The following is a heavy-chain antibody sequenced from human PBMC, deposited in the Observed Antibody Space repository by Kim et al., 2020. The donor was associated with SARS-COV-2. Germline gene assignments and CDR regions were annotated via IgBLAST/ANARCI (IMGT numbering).Heavy chain of an antibody. CDR1: GGTFSSYA. Sequence: SVKVSCKASGGTFSSYAISWVRQAPGQGLEWMGRIIPIFGIANYAQKFQGRVTITADKSTSTAYMELSSLRSEDTAVYYCARESEVVVAISPLNWFDPWGQGTLVTVSS. CDR3: ARESEVVVAISPLNWFDP. J-gene: IGHJ5*02. D-gene: IGHD2-15*01. V-gene: IGHV1-69*04. CDR2: IIPIFGIA.